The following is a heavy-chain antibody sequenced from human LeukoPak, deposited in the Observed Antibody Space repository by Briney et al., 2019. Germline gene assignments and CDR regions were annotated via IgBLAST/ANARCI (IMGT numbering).Heavy chain of an antibody. D-gene: IGHD4-17*01. CDR2: IMPGGHI. Sequence: GGSLRLSCRASGFSVDSVFMNWVRQPPGKGLEWVSFIMPGGHIDYTDSVKGRFTISRDSFKNTLSLQMNSLRVDDSAVYYCARGNSVTTTFDFWGQGTLVTVFS. CDR1: GFSVDSVF. J-gene: IGHJ4*02. CDR3: ARGNSVTTTFDF. V-gene: IGHV3-66*01.